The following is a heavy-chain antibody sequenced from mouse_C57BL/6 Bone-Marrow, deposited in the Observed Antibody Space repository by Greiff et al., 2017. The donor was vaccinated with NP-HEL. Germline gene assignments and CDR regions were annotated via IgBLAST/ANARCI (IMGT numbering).Heavy chain of an antibody. D-gene: IGHD1-1*01. CDR1: GFSLTSYG. J-gene: IGHJ4*01. V-gene: IGHV2-2*01. CDR2: IWSGGST. CDR3: AGPIYYYAPYYFAVDY. Sequence: QVQLKESGTGLVQPSQSLSITCTVSGFSLTSYGVHWVRQSPGKGLEWLGVIWSGGSTDYNAAFISRLSISKDNSKSQFFFRMNSRQADDTAINYCAGPIYYYAPYYFAVDYGVKEPQSPSPQ.